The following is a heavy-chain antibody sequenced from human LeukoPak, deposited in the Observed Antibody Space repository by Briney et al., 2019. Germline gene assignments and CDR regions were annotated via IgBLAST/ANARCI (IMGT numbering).Heavy chain of an antibody. J-gene: IGHJ3*02. V-gene: IGHV3-73*01. CDR1: GFTFSGSA. Sequence: GGSLRLSCAASGFTFSGSAMHWVRQASGKGLEWVGRIRSKANSYATAYAASVKGRFTISRDGSKNTAYLQMNSLKTEDTAVYYCTRQGSYDSQRKAFDIWGQGTMVTVSS. CDR2: IRSKANSYAT. D-gene: IGHD3-22*01. CDR3: TRQGSYDSQRKAFDI.